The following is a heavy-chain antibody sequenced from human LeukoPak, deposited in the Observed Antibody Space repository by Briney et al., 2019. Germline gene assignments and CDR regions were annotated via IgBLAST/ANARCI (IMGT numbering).Heavy chain of an antibody. D-gene: IGHD3-9*01. V-gene: IGHV3-23*01. Sequence: GGSLRLSCAASGFTFSSYAMSWVRQAPGKGLEWVSTISDSGGDTYYADSVKGRSTISRDNTYNTLSMQMHSLRAEDTALYYCAKGTLAGYFLGYWGQGTLVTVSS. CDR2: ISDSGGDT. CDR3: AKGTLAGYFLGY. J-gene: IGHJ4*02. CDR1: GFTFSSYA.